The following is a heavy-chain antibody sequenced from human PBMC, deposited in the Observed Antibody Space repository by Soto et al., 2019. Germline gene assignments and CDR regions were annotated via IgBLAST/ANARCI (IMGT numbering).Heavy chain of an antibody. CDR1: GFIFSNYA. V-gene: IGHV3-30*03. CDR3: ARDVTDYVLDV. D-gene: IGHD3-9*01. Sequence: QMPLVESGGGMVQPGNSLRLSCAASGFIFSNYAMHWVRQAPGKGLEWVALISYDGRYIYYADSVKGRFAISRDNSKNTVDLLMNSLRREDTAVYYCARDVTDYVLDVWGQGTTVNVSS. CDR2: ISYDGRYI. J-gene: IGHJ6*02.